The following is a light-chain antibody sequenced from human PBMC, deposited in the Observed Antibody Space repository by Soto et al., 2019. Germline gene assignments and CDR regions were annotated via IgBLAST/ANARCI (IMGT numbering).Light chain of an antibody. CDR3: QKYNSALWT. Sequence: DIQMTQSPSSLSASVGDRVTITCRASQGISNYLAWYQQKPGKVPKLLIYAASTLQSGVPSRFSGSGSGTDFTLTITGLQPEDVSTYYCQKYNSALWTFGQGTKVEIK. V-gene: IGKV1-27*01. J-gene: IGKJ1*01. CDR1: QGISNY. CDR2: AAS.